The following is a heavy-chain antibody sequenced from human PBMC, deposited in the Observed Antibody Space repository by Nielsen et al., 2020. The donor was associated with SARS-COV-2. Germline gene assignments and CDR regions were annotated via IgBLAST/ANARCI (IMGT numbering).Heavy chain of an antibody. Sequence: GESLKISCAASGFTFSSYGMHWVRQAPGKGLEWVAVISYDGSNKYYADSVKGRFTISRDNAKNSLYLQMNSLRAEDTAVYYCARDGIDYDILTGYYKSGWFDPWGQGTLVTVSS. J-gene: IGHJ5*02. CDR1: GFTFSSYG. CDR3: ARDGIDYDILTGYYKSGWFDP. CDR2: ISYDGSNK. D-gene: IGHD3-9*01. V-gene: IGHV3-30*03.